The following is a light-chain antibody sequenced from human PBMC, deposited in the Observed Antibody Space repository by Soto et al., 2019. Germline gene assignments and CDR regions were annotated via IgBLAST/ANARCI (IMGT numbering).Light chain of an antibody. CDR3: NSYAGYINFGYV. CDR1: SSNIGAYKY. V-gene: IGLV2-8*01. CDR2: EVN. Sequence: QSVLTQPPSASGSPGQSDSISCTGTSSNIGAYKYVSWYQHHPGQAPRLIIYEVNKRPSGVPDRFSGSKSSNTASLTDSGLQAEDEADYYCNSYAGYINFGYVFGTGTKVTVL. J-gene: IGLJ1*01.